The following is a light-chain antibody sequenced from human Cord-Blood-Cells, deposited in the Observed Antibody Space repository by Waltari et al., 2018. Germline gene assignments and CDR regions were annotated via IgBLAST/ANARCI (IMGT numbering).Light chain of an antibody. V-gene: IGLV2-23*01. J-gene: IGLJ3*02. CDR2: EGS. Sequence: QSALTQPASVSGSPGQSITISCTGTSSDVGSYNLVSWYQQHPGKAPKLMIYEGSKRPSGVSKRFSGSKSGNTASLTISGLQAEDDADYYCCSYAGSSTSWVFGGGTKLTVL. CDR1: SSDVGSYNL. CDR3: CSYAGSSTSWV.